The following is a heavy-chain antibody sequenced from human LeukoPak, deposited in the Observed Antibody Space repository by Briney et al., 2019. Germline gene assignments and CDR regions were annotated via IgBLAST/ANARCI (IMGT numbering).Heavy chain of an antibody. CDR2: ISWNSGSI. CDR3: AKDKSHRIVGATSALDY. J-gene: IGHJ4*02. D-gene: IGHD1-26*01. V-gene: IGHV3-9*01. CDR1: GFTFDDYA. Sequence: GGSLRLSCAASGFTFDDYAMHWVRQAPGKGLEWVSGISWNSGSIGYADSVKGRFTISRDNAKNSLYLHLNSLRAEDTALYYCAKDKSHRIVGATSALDYSGQGTLVTVSS.